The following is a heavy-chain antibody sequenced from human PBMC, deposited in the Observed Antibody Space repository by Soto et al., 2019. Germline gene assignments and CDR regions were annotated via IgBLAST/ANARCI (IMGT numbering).Heavy chain of an antibody. CDR3: ARGASWHLVDL. CDR1: GGSISSGGYY. Sequence: SVPLSLPCTVSGGSISSGGYYWSWIRQPPGKGLEWIGYIYYSGSTNYNPSLKSRVTISVDTAQNQVSLNLNSVTAADTAVYYCARGASWHLVDLWGQGILVTVTS. CDR2: IYYSGST. J-gene: IGHJ5*02. V-gene: IGHV4-61*08. D-gene: IGHD1-26*01.